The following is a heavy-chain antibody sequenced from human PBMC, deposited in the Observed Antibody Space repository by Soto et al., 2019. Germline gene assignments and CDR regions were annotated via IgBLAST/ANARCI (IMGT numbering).Heavy chain of an antibody. CDR1: WGKFAGYG. D-gene: IGHD3-22*01. J-gene: IGHJ3*01. CDR3: ATRHYYDSNRHAFDP. Sequence: GLPLRISKNGAWGKFAGYGVGCVRQITGKGLEWMGIIYPGDSDTRYSPYFKGQVTISADKSISTAYMQWSSLKASHTAMYYWATRHYYDSNRHAFDPWGQLTMVTV. V-gene: IGHV5-51*01. CDR2: IYPGDSDT.